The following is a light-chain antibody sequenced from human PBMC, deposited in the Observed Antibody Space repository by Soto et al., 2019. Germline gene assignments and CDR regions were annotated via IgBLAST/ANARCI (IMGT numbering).Light chain of an antibody. CDR1: QSISGW. CDR3: QQYTRFSGT. V-gene: IGKV1-5*03. Sequence: DIQMTQSPSTLSASVGDTVTITCRASQSISGWLAWYQQKPGKAPNLLIYKTSTLESGVPSRFSGSGFGTEFTLTISSLQPDDFATYYCQQYTRFSGTFGQGTKVDIK. CDR2: KTS. J-gene: IGKJ1*01.